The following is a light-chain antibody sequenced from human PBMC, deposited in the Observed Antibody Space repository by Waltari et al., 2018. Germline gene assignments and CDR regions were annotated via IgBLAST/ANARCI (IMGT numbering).Light chain of an antibody. J-gene: IGKJ1*01. CDR2: AAS. CDR1: QSMSTY. V-gene: IGKV1-39*01. CDR3: QQSYSIPLT. Sequence: DIQMTQSPSSLSASVGDRVTITCRASQSMSTYLNWYQQKPGKAPKLLIYAASNLQSGVPSRFSGSGSGTDFTLTISSLQPEDFATYYCQQSYSIPLTFGQGTKVEIK.